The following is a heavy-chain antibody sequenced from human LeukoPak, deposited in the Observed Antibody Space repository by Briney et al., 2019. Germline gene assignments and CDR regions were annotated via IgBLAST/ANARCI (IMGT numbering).Heavy chain of an antibody. V-gene: IGHV3-21*01. Sequence: GGSLRLSCAASGFIFSSYSMNWVRQAPGKGLEWVSSISSSSSYIYYAGSVKGRFTISRDNAKNSLYLQMNSLRAEDTAVYYCARDGYSFGHDFDYWGQGTLVTVSS. CDR2: ISSSSSYI. D-gene: IGHD5-18*01. CDR3: ARDGYSFGHDFDY. J-gene: IGHJ4*02. CDR1: GFIFSSYS.